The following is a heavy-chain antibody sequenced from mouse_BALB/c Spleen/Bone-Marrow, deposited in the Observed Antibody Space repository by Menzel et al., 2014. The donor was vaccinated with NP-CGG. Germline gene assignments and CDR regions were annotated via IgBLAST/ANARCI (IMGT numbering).Heavy chain of an antibody. D-gene: IGHD2-2*01. J-gene: IGHJ2*01. CDR1: GYTFTSYT. V-gene: IGHV1-4*01. CDR2: INPSSGYT. Sequence: QVQLQQSGAELGRPGASVKVSCKASGYTFTSYTIHWVKRRPGQGLEWIGYINPSSGYTYYNQKFKDKATLTADKSSSTAYMQLNSLTSDDSAVYYCVRYGYERDYWGQGTTLTVSS. CDR3: VRYGYERDY.